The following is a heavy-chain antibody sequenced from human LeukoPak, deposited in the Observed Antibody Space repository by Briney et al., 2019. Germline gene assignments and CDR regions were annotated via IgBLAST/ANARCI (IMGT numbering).Heavy chain of an antibody. CDR3: ARSPFLTGRIDY. Sequence: GGSLRLSCAASGFSFTSYGMHWVRQAPGKGLEWVALITYDGYYKYYSDSVKGRFTISSDTSKNTLYLQMNSLRAEDTAVYYCARSPFLTGRIDYWGQGTLVTVSS. J-gene: IGHJ4*02. CDR1: GFSFTSYG. V-gene: IGHV3-30*03. CDR2: ITYDGYYK. D-gene: IGHD3-9*01.